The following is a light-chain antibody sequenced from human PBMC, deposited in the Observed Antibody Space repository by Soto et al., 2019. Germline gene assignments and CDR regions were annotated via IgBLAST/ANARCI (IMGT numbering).Light chain of an antibody. CDR3: SSYTSSSTLV. CDR2: DVS. CDR1: SSDVGGYNY. Sequence: QSVLTQPASESGSPGQSITISCTGTSSDVGGYNYVSWYQQHPGKAPKLMIYDVSNRPSGVSNRFSGSKSGNTASLIISGLQAEDEADYYCSSYTSSSTLVFGGGTKLTVL. J-gene: IGLJ2*01. V-gene: IGLV2-14*01.